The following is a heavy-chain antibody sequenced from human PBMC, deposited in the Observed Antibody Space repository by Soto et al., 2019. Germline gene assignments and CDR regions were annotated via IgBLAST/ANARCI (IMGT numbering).Heavy chain of an antibody. D-gene: IGHD2-8*01. Sequence: QVQLLESGGGSVKPGGSLRLSCAASGFTFSDYYMAWIRQAPGKGLEWVSYVSSRSITTNYADSVKGRFSISRDDARNSLYLQMNSLTAEDTAVYYCVRDNGGTFDYWGQGTLVTVS. CDR2: VSSRSITT. CDR3: VRDNGGTFDY. V-gene: IGHV3-11*05. J-gene: IGHJ4*02. CDR1: GFTFSDYY.